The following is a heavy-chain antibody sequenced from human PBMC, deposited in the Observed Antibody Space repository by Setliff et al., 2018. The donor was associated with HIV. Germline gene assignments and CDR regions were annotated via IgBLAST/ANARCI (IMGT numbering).Heavy chain of an antibody. J-gene: IGHJ4*02. D-gene: IGHD5-12*01. CDR1: GGTFSSYA. Sequence: ASVKVSCKASGGTFSSYAINWVRQAPGQGLEWMGIIYPGGARRSYAQKFQGRVTMTWDTSTSTVYMELSSLRSEDTAFYYCARSAHDSETGYWGQGTLVTVSS. V-gene: IGHV1-46*01. CDR2: IYPGGARR. CDR3: ARSAHDSETGY.